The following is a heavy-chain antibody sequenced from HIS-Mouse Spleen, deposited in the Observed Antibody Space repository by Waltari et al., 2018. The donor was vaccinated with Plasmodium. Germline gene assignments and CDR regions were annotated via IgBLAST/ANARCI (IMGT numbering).Heavy chain of an antibody. D-gene: IGHD3-10*01. CDR1: GSTLTDLS. Sequence: QVQLVQSGAEVKKPGASVKVSCKVSGSTLTDLSMPWVRQAPGKGLEWMGGFDPEDGETIYAQKFQGRVTMTEDTSTDTAYMELSSLRSEDTAVYYCATDRFGGRSLDYWGQGTLVTVSS. V-gene: IGHV1-24*01. J-gene: IGHJ4*02. CDR2: FDPEDGET. CDR3: ATDRFGGRSLDY.